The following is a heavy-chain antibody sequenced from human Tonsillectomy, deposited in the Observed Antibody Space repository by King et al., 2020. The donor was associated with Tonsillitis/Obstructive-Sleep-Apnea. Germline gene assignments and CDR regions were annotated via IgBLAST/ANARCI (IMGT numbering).Heavy chain of an antibody. V-gene: IGHV3-53*01. CDR1: GFTVSSNY. CDR3: ATDNDILTGSIRGWPGGY. CDR2: IYSGGTA. Sequence: VQLVESGGGLIQPGGSLRLSCAASGFTVSSNYMSWVRQAPGKGLEWVSVIYSGGTAYYADSVKGRFTISRDNSKKMVYLQMNSLKVEDTAVYYCATDNDILTGSIRGWPGGYWGQGTLVTVSS. J-gene: IGHJ4*02. D-gene: IGHD3-9*01.